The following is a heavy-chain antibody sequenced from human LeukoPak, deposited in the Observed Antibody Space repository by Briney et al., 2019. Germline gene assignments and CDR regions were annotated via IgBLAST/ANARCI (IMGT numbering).Heavy chain of an antibody. Sequence: PWETLSLTCTVSGGSISSSRYYWGCIRQPPGQGLEWIGSIYYSGSTYYYPSHKNRDNVSVDTSKNQFSLKLSSVTAADTAVYYCAKDAATYYGFWSCNNWFDPWGQGTLVTVSS. CDR1: GGSISSSRYY. CDR3: AKDAATYYGFWSCNNWFDP. D-gene: IGHD3-3*01. V-gene: IGHV4-39*07. J-gene: IGHJ5*02. CDR2: IYYSGST.